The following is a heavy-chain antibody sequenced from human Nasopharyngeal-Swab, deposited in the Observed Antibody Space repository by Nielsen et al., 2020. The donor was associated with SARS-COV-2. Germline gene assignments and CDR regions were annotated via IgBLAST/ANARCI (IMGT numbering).Heavy chain of an antibody. D-gene: IGHD3-3*01. V-gene: IGHV3-21*01. J-gene: IGHJ6*02. Sequence: GESLKISCAASGFTFNNYNLNWVRQAPGKGLEWVSSISSISSYIYYADSVKGRFTISRDNAKNSLYLQMNSLRAEDTAVYYCARDGLDYDFWSAYFMDVWGQGTTVTVSS. CDR1: GFTFNNYN. CDR3: ARDGLDYDFWSAYFMDV. CDR2: ISSISSYI.